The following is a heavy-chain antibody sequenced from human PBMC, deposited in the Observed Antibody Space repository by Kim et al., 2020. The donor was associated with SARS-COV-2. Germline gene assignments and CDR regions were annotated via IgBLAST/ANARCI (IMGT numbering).Heavy chain of an antibody. J-gene: IGHJ4*02. Sequence: SETLSLTCTVSGGSISSYYWSWIRQPPGKGLEWIGYIYYSGSTNYNPSLKSRVTISVDTSKNQFSLKLSSVTAADTAVYYCARGNGGGSYPPRNLDYWGQGTLVTVSS. D-gene: IGHD1-26*01. CDR1: GGSISSYY. CDR2: IYYSGST. CDR3: ARGNGGGSYPPRNLDY. V-gene: IGHV4-59*01.